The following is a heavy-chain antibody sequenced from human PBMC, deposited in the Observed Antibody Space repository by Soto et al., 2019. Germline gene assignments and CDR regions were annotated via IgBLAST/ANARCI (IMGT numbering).Heavy chain of an antibody. CDR3: AKRRGAGGHVDV. J-gene: IGHJ4*02. D-gene: IGHD2-15*01. CDR1: GFTLSSYA. V-gene: IGHV3-23*01. Sequence: GGTLRLSCAASGFTLSSYAMGWFRQGPGKGLEWVAVVSIGGSTHYADSVRGRFTISRDNSKNTLSLQMNSLTAEDTAVYFCAKRRGAGGHVDVWGQGAMVTV. CDR2: VSIGGST.